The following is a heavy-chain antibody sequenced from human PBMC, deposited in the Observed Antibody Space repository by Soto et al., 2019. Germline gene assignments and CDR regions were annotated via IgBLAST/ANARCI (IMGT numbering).Heavy chain of an antibody. CDR3: ARDQGGQSGNFIFDN. D-gene: IGHD1-26*01. CDR1: GFTFSYYE. J-gene: IGHJ4*02. Sequence: EVQLAKSGGDLVQPGGSLRLSCVGSGFTFSYYEMNWVRQAPGKGLERVAFISHTDRLTHYPDSVKGRFTISRDNSKNMLYLQMNSLRAEDTAVYYCARDQGGQSGNFIFDNWGQGTLVTVSS. V-gene: IGHV3-48*03. CDR2: ISHTDRLT.